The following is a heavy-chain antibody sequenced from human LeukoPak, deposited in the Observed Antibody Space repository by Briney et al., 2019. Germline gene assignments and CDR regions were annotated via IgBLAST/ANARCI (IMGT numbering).Heavy chain of an antibody. V-gene: IGHV3-30*18. CDR1: GFTFSSYG. D-gene: IGHD6-19*01. CDR2: ISYDGSNK. CDR3: AKDGAQWLAEGYNWFDP. J-gene: IGHJ5*02. Sequence: PGGSLRLSCAASGFTFSSYGMHWVRQAPGKGLEWVADISYDGSNKYYADSVKGRFTISRDNSKNTLYLQMDSLRAEDTAVYYCAKDGAQWLAEGYNWFDPWGQGTLVTVSS.